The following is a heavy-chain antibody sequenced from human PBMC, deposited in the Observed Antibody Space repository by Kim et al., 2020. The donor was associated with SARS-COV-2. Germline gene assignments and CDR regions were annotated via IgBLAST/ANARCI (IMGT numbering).Heavy chain of an antibody. CDR2: IIPIFGTA. V-gene: IGHV1-69*13. D-gene: IGHD3-22*01. CDR1: GGTFSSYA. CDR3: ASSLRRRDYDSSGYYYGFDY. J-gene: IGHJ4*02. Sequence: SVKVSCKASGGTFSSYAISWVRQAPGQGLEWMGGIIPIFGTANYAQKFQGRVTITADESTSTAYMELSSLRSEDTAVYYCASSLRRRDYDSSGYYYGFDYWGQGTLVTVSS.